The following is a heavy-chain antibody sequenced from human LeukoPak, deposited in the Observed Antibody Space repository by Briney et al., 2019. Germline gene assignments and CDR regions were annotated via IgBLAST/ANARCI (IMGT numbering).Heavy chain of an antibody. D-gene: IGHD6-13*01. V-gene: IGHV4-34*01. Sequence: KTSETLSLTCTVSGGSISSYYWSWIRQPPGKGLEWIGEINHSGSTNYNPSLKSRVTISVDTSKNQFSLKLSSVTAADTAVYYCASLDDIAAAIDYWGQGTLVTVSS. CDR2: INHSGST. J-gene: IGHJ4*02. CDR1: GGSISSYY. CDR3: ASLDDIAAAIDY.